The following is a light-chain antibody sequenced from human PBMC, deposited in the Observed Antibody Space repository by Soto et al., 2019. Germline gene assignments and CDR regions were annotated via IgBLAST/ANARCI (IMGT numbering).Light chain of an antibody. Sequence: QSVLTQPASVSGSPGQSITISCTGTTNDVGDYNYVAWYQQHSGKVPRLMIYEVSNRPPGVSYRFSGSKSGSTASLTISGLQAEDEADYYCISYTTRSTYVFGTGTKLTVL. V-gene: IGLV2-14*01. CDR3: ISYTTRSTYV. J-gene: IGLJ1*01. CDR1: TNDVGDYNY. CDR2: EVS.